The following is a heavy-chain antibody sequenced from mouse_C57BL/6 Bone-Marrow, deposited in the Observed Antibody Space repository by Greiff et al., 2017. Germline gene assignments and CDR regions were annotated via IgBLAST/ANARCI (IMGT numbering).Heavy chain of an antibody. CDR1: GFNIKDDY. D-gene: IGHD2-12*01. J-gene: IGHJ2*01. V-gene: IGHV14-4*01. CDR3: TPYYSLDY. CDR2: IDPENGDT. Sequence: VQLKESGAELVRPGASVKLSCTASGFNIKDDYMHWVKQRPETGLEWIGWIDPENGDTEYASKFQGKATITADTSSNTAYLQLSSLTSEDTAVYYCTPYYSLDYWGQGTTLTVSS.